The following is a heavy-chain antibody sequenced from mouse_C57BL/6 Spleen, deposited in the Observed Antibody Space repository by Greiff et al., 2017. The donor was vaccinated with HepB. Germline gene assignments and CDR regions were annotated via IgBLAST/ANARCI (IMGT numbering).Heavy chain of an antibody. CDR1: GFTFSDYG. CDR2: ISSGSSTI. Sequence: EVKLMESGGGLVKPGGSLKLSCAASGFTFSDYGMHWVRQAPEKGLEWVAYISSGSSTIYYADTVKGRFTISRDNAKNTLFLQMTSLRSEDTAMYYCARPANWDEMDYWGQGTSVTVSS. J-gene: IGHJ4*01. CDR3: ARPANWDEMDY. V-gene: IGHV5-17*01. D-gene: IGHD4-1*01.